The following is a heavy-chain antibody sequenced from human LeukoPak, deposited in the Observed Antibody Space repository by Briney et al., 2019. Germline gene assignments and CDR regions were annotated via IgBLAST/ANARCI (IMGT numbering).Heavy chain of an antibody. CDR2: IKEDGSDE. Sequence: PGGSLRLSCAASGFTFRSYWMTWVRQPPGKGLEWVANIKEDGSDENYVDSVKGRFTISRDNAKNSLYLQMNSLRAEDTAVYYCARDLDIVVVPAAYDAFDVWVQATMVTVSS. CDR1: GFTFRSYW. J-gene: IGHJ3*01. D-gene: IGHD2-2*01. V-gene: IGHV3-7*01. CDR3: ARDLDIVVVPAAYDAFDV.